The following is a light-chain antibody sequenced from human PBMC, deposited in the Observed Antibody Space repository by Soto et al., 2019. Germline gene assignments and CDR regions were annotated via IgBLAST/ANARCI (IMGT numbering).Light chain of an antibody. V-gene: IGKV3-20*01. CDR3: QHYDNSPYT. CDR2: GAS. Sequence: EIVLTQSPGTLSLSPGQRATLSCRASQSVNSRYLAWYQQKPGQAPRLLIYGASSRATGIPDRFSGSGSGTDFTLTISRLEPEDFAVYFCQHYDNSPYTFGQGTKLEI. CDR1: QSVNSRY. J-gene: IGKJ2*01.